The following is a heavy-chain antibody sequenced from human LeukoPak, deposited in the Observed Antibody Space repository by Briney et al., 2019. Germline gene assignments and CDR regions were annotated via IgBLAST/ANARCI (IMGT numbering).Heavy chain of an antibody. CDR3: ARGTSGSDYYYYMDV. CDR1: AGSFSDYN. J-gene: IGHJ6*03. D-gene: IGHD6-19*01. V-gene: IGHV4-34*01. Sequence: SETLSLTCVLYAGSFSDYNWIWLRQPPGKGLKWIGETKLGVSTTYNPSLRSRATVSVDTSTNQVSLKLSSVTAADTAVYFCARGTSGSDYYYYMDVWGKGTTAIVSS. CDR2: TKLGVST.